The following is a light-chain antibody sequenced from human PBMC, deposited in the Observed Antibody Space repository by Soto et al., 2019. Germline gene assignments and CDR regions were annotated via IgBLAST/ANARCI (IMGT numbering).Light chain of an antibody. CDR2: DAS. CDR3: QQFIRSPLT. J-gene: IGKJ4*01. V-gene: IGKV3-20*01. CDR1: QTVRNNY. Sequence: EFVLTQSRGTLYLSPGERATXSCRASQTVRNNYLAWYQQKPGQASRLLICDASRRATGIADRFSGGGSGTDFTLTISRLEPEDFAVYYCQQFIRSPLTFGGGTKVEI.